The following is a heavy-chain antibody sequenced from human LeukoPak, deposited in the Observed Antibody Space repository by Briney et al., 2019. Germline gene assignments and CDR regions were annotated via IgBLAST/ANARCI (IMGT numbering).Heavy chain of an antibody. J-gene: IGHJ6*03. V-gene: IGHV4-61*02. CDR1: GGSISSGSYY. CDR2: IYTSGST. D-gene: IGHD6-6*01. CDR3: ACSSSSPYYYYYMDV. Sequence: SQTLSLTCTVSGGSISSGSYYWSWIRQPAGKGLEWIGRIYTSGSTNYNPSHKSRVTMSVGTSKNQFSLKLSSVTAADTAVYYCACSSSSPYYYYYMDVWGKGTTVTVSS.